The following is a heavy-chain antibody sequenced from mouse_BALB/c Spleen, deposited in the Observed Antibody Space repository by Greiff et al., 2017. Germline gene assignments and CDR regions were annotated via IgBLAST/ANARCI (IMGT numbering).Heavy chain of an antibody. J-gene: IGHJ4*01. Sequence: VQLVESGPGLVAPSQSLSITCTVSGFSLTSYGVHWVRQPPGKGLEWLGVIWAGGSTNYNSALMSRLSISKDNSKSQVFLKMNSLQTDDTAMYYCARDLVTTVVAPNAMDYWGQGTSGTVSS. CDR1: GFSLTSYG. D-gene: IGHD1-1*01. CDR2: IWAGGST. CDR3: ARDLVTTVVAPNAMDY. V-gene: IGHV2-9*02.